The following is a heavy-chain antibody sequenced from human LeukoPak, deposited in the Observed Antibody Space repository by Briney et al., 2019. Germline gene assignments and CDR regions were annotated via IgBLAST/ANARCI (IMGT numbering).Heavy chain of an antibody. J-gene: IGHJ3*02. Sequence: SETLSLTCTVSGGSISSTSYYWGWIRQPPGKGLEWIGNIYYSGSTYYNPSLKSRVTISVDTSKNQFSLKLSSVTAADTAVYYCARSGYYYDLHIWGQGTMVTISS. D-gene: IGHD3-22*01. CDR3: ARSGYYYDLHI. CDR2: IYYSGST. V-gene: IGHV4-39*07. CDR1: GGSISSTSYY.